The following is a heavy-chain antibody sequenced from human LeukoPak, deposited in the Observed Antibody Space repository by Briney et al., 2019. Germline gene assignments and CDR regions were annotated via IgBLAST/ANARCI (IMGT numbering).Heavy chain of an antibody. V-gene: IGHV3-7*01. CDR1: GFTFSSYW. CDR3: ARDRRVAYYDILTGYDY. CDR2: IKQDGSEK. D-gene: IGHD3-9*01. Sequence: GGSLRLSCAASGFTFSSYWLSWVGQAPGKGLEWVANIKQDGSEKYYVDSVKGRFTISRDNAKNSLYLQMNSLRAEDTAVYYCARDRRVAYYDILTGYDYWGQGTLVTVSS. J-gene: IGHJ4*02.